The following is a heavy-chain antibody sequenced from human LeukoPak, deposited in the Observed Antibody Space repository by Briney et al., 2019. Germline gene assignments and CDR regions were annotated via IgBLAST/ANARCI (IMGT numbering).Heavy chain of an antibody. V-gene: IGHV1-69*13. Sequence: SVKVSCKASGGTFSSYAISWVRQAPGQGLEWMGGIIPIFGTANYAQKFQGRVTITADESTSTAYMELSSLRSEDTAVYYCASGDEYYDILTGYATLFKFDYWGQGTLVTVSS. CDR2: IIPIFGTA. J-gene: IGHJ4*02. CDR1: GGTFSSYA. D-gene: IGHD3-9*01. CDR3: ASGDEYYDILTGYATLFKFDY.